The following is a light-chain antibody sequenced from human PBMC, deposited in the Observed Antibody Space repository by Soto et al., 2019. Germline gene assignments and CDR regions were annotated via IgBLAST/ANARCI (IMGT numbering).Light chain of an antibody. Sequence: QSLLTQPPSASGSPGQSVTICCTGTSRDIGVYDFVSWYQQHPCKAPKVIVYQVNKSPSGVPDRFSGPKSGNQXSLTVSGLRPEDEADYLCSSLAGSNRPYVFGTGTKVTV. CDR2: QVN. CDR3: SSLAGSNRPYV. CDR1: SRDIGVYDF. J-gene: IGLJ1*01. V-gene: IGLV2-8*01.